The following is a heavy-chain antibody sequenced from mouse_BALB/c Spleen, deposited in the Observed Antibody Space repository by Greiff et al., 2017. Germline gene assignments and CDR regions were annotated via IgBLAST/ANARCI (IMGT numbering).Heavy chain of an antibody. CDR3: ARRITTVVADAMDY. V-gene: IGHV14-3*02. Sequence: VQLQQSGAELVKPGASVKLSCTASGFNIKDTYMHWVKQRPEQGLEWIGRIDPANGNTKYDPKFQGKATITADTSSNTAYLQLSSLTSEDTAVYYCARRITTVVADAMDYWGQGTSVTVSS. J-gene: IGHJ4*01. CDR1: GFNIKDTY. D-gene: IGHD1-1*01. CDR2: IDPANGNT.